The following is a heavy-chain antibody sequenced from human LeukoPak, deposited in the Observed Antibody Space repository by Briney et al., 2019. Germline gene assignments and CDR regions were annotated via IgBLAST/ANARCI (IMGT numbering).Heavy chain of an antibody. Sequence: GASVTVSCKASGYTFTGYYMHWVRQAPGQGLEWMGWINPNSGGTNYAQKFQGRVTMTRDTSISTAYMELSRLRSDDTAVYYCAREYPILTVTTSGAFDIWGQGTMVTVSS. CDR2: INPNSGGT. CDR3: AREYPILTVTTSGAFDI. D-gene: IGHD4-17*01. J-gene: IGHJ3*02. CDR1: GYTFTGYY. V-gene: IGHV1-2*02.